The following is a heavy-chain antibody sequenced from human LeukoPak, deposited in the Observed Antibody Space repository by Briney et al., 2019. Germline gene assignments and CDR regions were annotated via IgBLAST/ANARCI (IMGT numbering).Heavy chain of an antibody. CDR2: INAGNGNT. D-gene: IGHD3-22*01. CDR1: GYTFTSYA. CDR3: AMRKPYDSSGPFDY. V-gene: IGHV1-3*01. Sequence: ASVKVSCKASGYTFTSYAMNWVRQAPGQRLEWMGWINAGNGNTKYSQKFQGRVTITRDTSASTAYMELSSLRSEDTAMYYCAMRKPYDSSGPFDYWGQGTLVTVSS. J-gene: IGHJ4*02.